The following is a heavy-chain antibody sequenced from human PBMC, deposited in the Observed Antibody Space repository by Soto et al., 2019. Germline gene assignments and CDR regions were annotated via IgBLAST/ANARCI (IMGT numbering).Heavy chain of an antibody. CDR2: ITAYNGNT. Sequence: ASVKVSCKASGYTFTSYVISWVRQAPGQGLEWMGWITAYNGNTNYAQKLQGRVTMTTDTSTSTAHMELRSLRSDDTAVYYCARATVTNYYYYYYYMDVWGKGTTVTVSS. CDR1: GYTFTSYV. V-gene: IGHV1-18*01. J-gene: IGHJ6*03. D-gene: IGHD4-17*01. CDR3: ARATVTNYYYYYYYMDV.